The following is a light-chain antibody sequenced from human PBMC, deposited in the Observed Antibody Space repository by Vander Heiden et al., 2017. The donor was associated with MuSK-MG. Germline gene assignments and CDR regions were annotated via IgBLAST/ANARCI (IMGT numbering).Light chain of an antibody. J-gene: IGKJ4*01. CDR2: GAS. CDR1: QSISSI. V-gene: IGKV3-15*01. Sequence: EIVMTQSPATLSVSPGERATLSCRASQSISSILAWYQQKPGQAPSLLIYGASTRATDIPARFSGSGSGTEFTLTISSLQSEDFAVYYCQQYNYWPQTFGGGTKVEIK. CDR3: QQYNYWPQT.